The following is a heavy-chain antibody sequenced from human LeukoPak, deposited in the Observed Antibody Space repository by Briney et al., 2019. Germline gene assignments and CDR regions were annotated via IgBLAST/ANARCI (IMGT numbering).Heavy chain of an antibody. J-gene: IGHJ4*02. D-gene: IGHD3-9*01. CDR1: GFTFSSYA. CDR2: ISGSGGST. V-gene: IGHV3-23*01. Sequence: GGSLRLSCAASGFTFSSYAMSWVRQAPGKGLEWVSAISGSGGSTYYADSVKGRFTISRDNSKNTPYLQMNSLRAEDTAVYYCAKILFTYYDILTGFSGCDYWGQGTLVTVSS. CDR3: AKILFTYYDILTGFSGCDY.